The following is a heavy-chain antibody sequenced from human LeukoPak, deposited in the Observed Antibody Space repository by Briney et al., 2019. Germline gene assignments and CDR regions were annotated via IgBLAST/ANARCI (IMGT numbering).Heavy chain of an antibody. CDR2: IAHHGNNK. CDR1: GFTFSSSA. J-gene: IGHJ4*02. D-gene: IGHD2-8*02. Sequence: GGSLRLSCGASGFTFSSSAMHWVRQGPGKGLERVAYIAHHGNNKYYSDSVKGRFTISRDNSKGSLYLQMNSLRADDTAVYYCAKDGSWSCTDWGQGTLVRVSS. V-gene: IGHV3-30*02. CDR3: AKDGSWSCTD.